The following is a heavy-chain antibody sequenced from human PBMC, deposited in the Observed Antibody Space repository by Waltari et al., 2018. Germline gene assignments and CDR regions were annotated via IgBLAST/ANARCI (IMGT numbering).Heavy chain of an antibody. CDR3: ARDKGVEPTTRFDY. CDR1: AFSVSSND. V-gene: IGHV3-53*01. J-gene: IGHJ4*02. Sequence: VESGGGLIQPGGSLRLSCAASAFSVSSNDMTWVRQAPGKGLEWLSIVTSDDKTYYADSVKGRFTISRDNSKNTLYLEMSSQTAEETAVYYFARDKGVEPTTRFDYWGQGTLVTVSS. CDR2: VTSDDKT. D-gene: IGHD1-26*01.